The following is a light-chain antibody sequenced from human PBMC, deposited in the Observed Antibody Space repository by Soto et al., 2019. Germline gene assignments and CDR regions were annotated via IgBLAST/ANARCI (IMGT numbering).Light chain of an antibody. Sequence: DIQMTQSPSSLSAYLGDRVTITCRASQCVGTYLAWYQQKPEKAPKLLIYAASTLQTGVPSRFSGRGSGTEFTLTITSLQAEDFANYYRQLYNWYSEAFGQGTKV. J-gene: IGKJ1*01. CDR3: QLYNWYSEA. CDR2: AAS. CDR1: QCVGTY. V-gene: IGKV1-9*01.